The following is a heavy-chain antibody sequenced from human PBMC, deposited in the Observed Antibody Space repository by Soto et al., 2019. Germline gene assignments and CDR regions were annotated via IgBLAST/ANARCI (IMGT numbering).Heavy chain of an antibody. V-gene: IGHV3-21*01. J-gene: IGHJ5*02. D-gene: IGHD3-9*01. Sequence: PGGSLRLSCAASGFTFSSYSMNWVRQAPGKGLEWVSSISSSSSYIYYADSVKGRFTISRDNAKNSLYLQMNSLRAEDTAVYYCARDPDYDILTGYYNGPYWFDPWGQGTLVTVSS. CDR2: ISSSSSYI. CDR3: ARDPDYDILTGYYNGPYWFDP. CDR1: GFTFSSYS.